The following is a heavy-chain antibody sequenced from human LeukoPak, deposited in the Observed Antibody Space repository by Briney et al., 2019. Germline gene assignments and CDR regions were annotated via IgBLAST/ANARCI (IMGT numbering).Heavy chain of an antibody. Sequence: GGSLRLSCAASGFTVSSNYMRWVRQAPGKGLEWVSVIYSGGSTYYADSVKGRFTISRDNSKNTLYLQMNSLRAEDTAVYYCARDRSHYDFWSGYTGGPMDVWGQGTTVTVSS. CDR3: ARDRSHYDFWSGYTGGPMDV. V-gene: IGHV3-66*01. D-gene: IGHD3-3*01. CDR1: GFTVSSNY. J-gene: IGHJ6*02. CDR2: IYSGGST.